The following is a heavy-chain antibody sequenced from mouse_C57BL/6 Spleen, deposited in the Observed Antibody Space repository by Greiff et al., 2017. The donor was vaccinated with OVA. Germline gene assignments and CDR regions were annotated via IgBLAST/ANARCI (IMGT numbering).Heavy chain of an antibody. D-gene: IGHD1-1*01. V-gene: IGHV1-72*01. Sequence: QVQLQQPGAELVKPGASVKLSCKASGYTFTSYWMHWVKQRPGRGLEWIGRIDPNSGGTKYNEKFKSKATLTVDKPSSTAYLQLSSLTSEDSAVYYCAGAHYCGSPSWYFDVWGTGTTVTVSS. CDR2: IDPNSGGT. J-gene: IGHJ1*03. CDR1: GYTFTSYW. CDR3: AGAHYCGSPSWYFDV.